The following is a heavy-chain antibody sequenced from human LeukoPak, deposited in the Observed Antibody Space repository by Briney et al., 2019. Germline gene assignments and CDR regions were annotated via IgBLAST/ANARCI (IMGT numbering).Heavy chain of an antibody. V-gene: IGHV4-4*02. CDR2: IYHSGST. Sequence: GSLRLSCAASGFTFSSYSMNWVRQPPGKGLEWIGEIYHSGSTNYNPSLKSRVTISVDKSKNQFSLKLSSVTAADTAVYYCARVNSSSWRNYYYYYYMDVWGKGTTVTVSS. CDR1: GFTFSSYSM. J-gene: IGHJ6*03. D-gene: IGHD6-13*01. CDR3: ARVNSSSWRNYYYYYYMDV.